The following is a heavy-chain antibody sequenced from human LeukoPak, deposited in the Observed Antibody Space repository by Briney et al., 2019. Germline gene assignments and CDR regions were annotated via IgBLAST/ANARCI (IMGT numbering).Heavy chain of an antibody. CDR3: AKDRLVNYYDSSGPAGAADY. D-gene: IGHD3-22*01. CDR1: GLTFSSYA. Sequence: GGSLRLSCAASGLTFSSYAMSWVRQAPGKGLEWVSAISGSGGSTYYADSVKGRFTISRDNSKNTLYLQMNSLRAEDTAVYYCAKDRLVNYYDSSGPAGAADYWGQGTLVTVSS. CDR2: ISGSGGST. V-gene: IGHV3-23*01. J-gene: IGHJ4*02.